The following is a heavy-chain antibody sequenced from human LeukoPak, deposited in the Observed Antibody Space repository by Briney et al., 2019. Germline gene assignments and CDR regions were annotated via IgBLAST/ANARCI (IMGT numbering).Heavy chain of an antibody. CDR1: GFTFSSYA. CDR2: ISYDGSNK. Sequence: PGGSLRLSCAASGFTFSSYAMHWVRQAPGKGLEWVAVISYDGSNKYYADSVKGRFTISRDNSKNTLYLQMNSLRAEDTAVYYCAKVRRDGYNSDTRYVDYWGQGTLVTVSS. D-gene: IGHD5-12*01. J-gene: IGHJ4*02. CDR3: AKVRRDGYNSDTRYVDY. V-gene: IGHV3-30-3*01.